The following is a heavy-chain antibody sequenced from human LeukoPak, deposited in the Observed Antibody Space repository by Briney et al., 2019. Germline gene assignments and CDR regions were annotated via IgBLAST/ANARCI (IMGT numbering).Heavy chain of an antibody. Sequence: GASVTVSCKASGYTFTGYYMHWVRQAPGQGLEWMGRINPNSGGTNYAQKFQGRVTMTRDTAISTAYMELSRLRSDDTAVYYCASNLGDYYDSSGDAWGQGTLVTVSS. V-gene: IGHV1-2*06. CDR2: INPNSGGT. CDR3: ASNLGDYYDSSGDA. CDR1: GYTFTGYY. D-gene: IGHD3-22*01. J-gene: IGHJ5*02.